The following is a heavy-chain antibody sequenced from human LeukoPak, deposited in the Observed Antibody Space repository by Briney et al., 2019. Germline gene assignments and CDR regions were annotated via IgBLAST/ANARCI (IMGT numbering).Heavy chain of an antibody. CDR2: IYSGGST. CDR1: GFTVSSNY. Sequence: GGSLRLSCAASGFTVSSNYMSWVRQAPGKGLEWVSVIYSGGSTYYADSVRGRFTISRDNPKNTLYLQMNSLRAEDTAVYYCASLRIQLWRNFDYWGQGTLVTVSS. D-gene: IGHD5-18*01. CDR3: ASLRIQLWRNFDY. J-gene: IGHJ4*02. V-gene: IGHV3-53*01.